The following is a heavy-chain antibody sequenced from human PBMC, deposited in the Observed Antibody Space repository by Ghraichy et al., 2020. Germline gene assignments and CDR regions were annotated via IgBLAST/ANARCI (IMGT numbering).Heavy chain of an antibody. J-gene: IGHJ1*01. D-gene: IGHD3-10*01. CDR3: VRADGSGSFYV. CDR2: ISSDSAFI. Sequence: GGSLRLSCATSGFNLGVYTMNWLRWAPNRGLVWVASISSDSAFIYYGASVRGRFTISRDNAVKSIYLQMNSLRVDDTAMYYCVRADGSGSFYVWGQGTRVTVAS. V-gene: IGHV3-21*01. CDR1: GFNLGVYT.